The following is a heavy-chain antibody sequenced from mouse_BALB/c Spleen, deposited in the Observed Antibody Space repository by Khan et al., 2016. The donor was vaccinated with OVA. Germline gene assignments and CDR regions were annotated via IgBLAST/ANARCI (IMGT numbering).Heavy chain of an antibody. V-gene: IGHV3-2*02. CDR2: ISYSGRT. J-gene: IGHJ2*01. CDR3: ARSVTITTVVATDFDY. D-gene: IGHD1-1*01. Sequence: QLEESGPGLVKPSQSLSLTCTVTGSSITSDYAWNWIRQFPGNRLEWMAYISYSGRTSYNPSLKSRISITRDTSKNQFFLQLNSVTTEDTATDYWARSVTITTVVATDFDYWGQGTTLTVSS. CDR1: GSSITSDYA.